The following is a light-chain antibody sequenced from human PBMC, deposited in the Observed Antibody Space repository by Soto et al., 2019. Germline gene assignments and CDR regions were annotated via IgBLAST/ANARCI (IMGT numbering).Light chain of an antibody. J-gene: IGKJ1*01. CDR1: QSVSSRY. CDR2: AAS. V-gene: IGKV3-20*01. Sequence: EIVLTQSPVTLSLSPGEIATLSCRASQSVSSRYFAWYQQKPGQAPRLLIYAASSRAAGIPDRFSGSGSGTDFSLTIRRLEPEDFAVYYCHQYASSRTFGPGTKVE. CDR3: HQYASSRT.